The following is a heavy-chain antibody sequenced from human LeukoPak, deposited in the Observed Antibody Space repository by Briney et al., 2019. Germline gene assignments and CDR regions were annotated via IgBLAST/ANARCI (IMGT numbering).Heavy chain of an antibody. CDR2: ISSSGSTI. J-gene: IGHJ6*02. CDR3: ASTAYYYGMDV. Sequence: GGSLRLSSAASGFTFSDYYMSWIRQAPGKGLEWVSYISSSGSTIYYADSVKGRFTISRDNAKNSLYLQMNSLRAEDTAVYYCASTAYYYGMDVWGQGTTVTVSS. V-gene: IGHV3-11*01. CDR1: GFTFSDYY.